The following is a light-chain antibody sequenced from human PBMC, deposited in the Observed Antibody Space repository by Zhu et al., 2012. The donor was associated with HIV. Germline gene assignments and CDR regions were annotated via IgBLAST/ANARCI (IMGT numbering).Light chain of an antibody. CDR3: LQDYSYPYT. Sequence: AIQMTQSPSSLSTSVGDRVTITCRASQGISSHLGWYQQKPGKAPKLLIYDASTLQSGVPSRFSGSRSGADFTLTTSSLQPEDFAFYYCLQDYSYPYTFGQGTKLEIK. CDR2: DAS. V-gene: IGKV1-6*01. J-gene: IGKJ2*01. CDR1: QGISSH.